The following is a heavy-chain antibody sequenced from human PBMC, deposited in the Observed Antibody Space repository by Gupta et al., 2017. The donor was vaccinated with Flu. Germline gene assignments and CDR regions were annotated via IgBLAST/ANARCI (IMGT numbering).Heavy chain of an antibody. V-gene: IGHV1-69*06. CDR1: GGTFSSYA. CDR2: IIPILGTA. D-gene: IGHD3-16*01. Sequence: QVQLVQSGAEVKKPGSSVKVSGKASGGTFSSYAISWVRRAPGQGLEWMGGIIPILGTANYAQKFQGRVTITADKSTSTAYMELSSLRSEDTAVYYCARDDAFGGVMVWGYWGQGTLVTVSS. CDR3: ARDDAFGGVMVWGY. J-gene: IGHJ4*02.